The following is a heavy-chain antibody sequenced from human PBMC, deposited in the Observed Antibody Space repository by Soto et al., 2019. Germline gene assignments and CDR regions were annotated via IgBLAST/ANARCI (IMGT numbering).Heavy chain of an antibody. CDR1: GFIFNEAS. Sequence: PGGSLRLSCAASGFIFNEASMHWVRQASGKGLEWVGRIRSRANNYATAYAASVKGRFTISRDDSRNTAYLQMNSLKTEDTAVYYCTRHLVDYWGPATLVTVSS. CDR3: TRHLVDY. V-gene: IGHV3-73*01. J-gene: IGHJ4*02. CDR2: IRSRANNYAT.